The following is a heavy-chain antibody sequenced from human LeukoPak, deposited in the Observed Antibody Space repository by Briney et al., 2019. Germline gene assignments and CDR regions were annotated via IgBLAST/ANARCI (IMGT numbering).Heavy chain of an antibody. Sequence: SETLSLTCTVSGGSISSGGYYWSWIRQHPGKGLEWIGYIYYSGSTYYNPSLKSRVTISVDTSKNQFSLKLSSVTAADTAVYYCARSYSSSSRTYYYYYYMDVWGKGTTVTVSS. CDR3: ARSYSSSSRTYYYYYYMDV. V-gene: IGHV4-31*03. CDR1: GGSISSGGYY. CDR2: IYYSGST. D-gene: IGHD6-6*01. J-gene: IGHJ6*03.